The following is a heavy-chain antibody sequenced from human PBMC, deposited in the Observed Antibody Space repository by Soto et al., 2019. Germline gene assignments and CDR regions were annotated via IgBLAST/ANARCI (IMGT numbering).Heavy chain of an antibody. CDR2: ISSNGGST. D-gene: IGHD1-26*01. CDR1: GFTFSSYA. Sequence: EVQLVESGGGLVQPGGSLRLSCAASGFTFSSYAMHWVRQAPGKGLEYVSAISSNGGSTYYANSVKGRFTISRDNSKNTLYLQMGSLRVEDMAVYYCARDVLGGRYSMDVWGQGTTVTVSS. J-gene: IGHJ6*03. V-gene: IGHV3-64*01. CDR3: ARDVLGGRYSMDV.